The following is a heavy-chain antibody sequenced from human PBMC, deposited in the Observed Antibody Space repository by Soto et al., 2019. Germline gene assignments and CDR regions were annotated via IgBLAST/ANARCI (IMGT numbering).Heavy chain of an antibody. V-gene: IGHV5-10-1*01. CDR2: IDPSDSYT. CDR1: GYSFTSYW. J-gene: IGHJ6*02. CDR3: ARLDSSPVATHYGMDV. D-gene: IGHD6-19*01. Sequence: GESLKISCKGSGYSFTSYWISWVRQMPGKGLEWMGRIDPSDSYTNYSPSFQGHVTISADKSISTSYLQWSSLKASDTAMYYCARLDSSPVATHYGMDVWGQGTTVTVSS.